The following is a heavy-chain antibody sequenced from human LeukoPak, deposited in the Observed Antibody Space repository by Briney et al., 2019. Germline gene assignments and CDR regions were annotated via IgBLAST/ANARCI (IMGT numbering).Heavy chain of an antibody. CDR3: ARVQRSSSGWYEAGLDY. CDR1: GFXFSSYW. J-gene: IGHJ4*02. D-gene: IGHD6-19*01. Sequence: GGSLRLSCAASGFXFSSYWMYWVRQAPGKGLVWVSHINSDGSITSYADSVKGRFTISRDNAKNTLYLQMNSLIAEDTAVNYCARVQRSSSGWYEAGLDYWGQGTLVTVSS. V-gene: IGHV3-74*01. CDR2: INSDGSIT.